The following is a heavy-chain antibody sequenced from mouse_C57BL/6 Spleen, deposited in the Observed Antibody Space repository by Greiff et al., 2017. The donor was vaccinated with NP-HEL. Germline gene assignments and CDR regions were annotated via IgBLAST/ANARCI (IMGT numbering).Heavy chain of an antibody. CDR2: IDPNSGGT. Sequence: QVQLQQPGAELVKPGASVKLSCKASGYTFTSYWMHWVKQRPGRGLEWIGRIDPNSGGTKYNEKFKSKATLTVDKPSSTAYMQLSSLTSEDSAVYYCARPMNDGYYDPYFDYWGQGTTLTVSS. CDR3: ARPMNDGYYDPYFDY. V-gene: IGHV1-72*01. CDR1: GYTFTSYW. J-gene: IGHJ2*01. D-gene: IGHD2-3*01.